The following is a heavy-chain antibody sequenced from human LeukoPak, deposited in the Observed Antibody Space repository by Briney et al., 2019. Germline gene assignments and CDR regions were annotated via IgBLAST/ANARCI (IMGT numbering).Heavy chain of an antibody. V-gene: IGHV4-4*07. Sequence: SETLSLTCTVSGGSISSYYWSWIRQPAGKGLEWIGRIYSSGSTNYNPSLKSRVTISVDKSKNQFSLKLRSVTAADTAVYYCAGVARSSSCSPHYYYYYMDVWGKGTTVTVSS. D-gene: IGHD2-2*01. CDR2: IYSSGST. J-gene: IGHJ6*03. CDR3: AGVARSSSCSPHYYYYYMDV. CDR1: GGSISSYY.